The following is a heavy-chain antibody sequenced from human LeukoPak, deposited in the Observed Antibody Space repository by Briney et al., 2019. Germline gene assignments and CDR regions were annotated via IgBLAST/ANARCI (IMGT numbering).Heavy chain of an antibody. CDR3: ARLQKGSYYSWFDP. J-gene: IGHJ5*02. V-gene: IGHV1-69*13. Sequence: SVKVSCKASAYTFTSYGISWVRQAPGQGLEWMGGIIPIFGTANYAQKFQGRVTITADESTSTAYMELSSLRSEDTAVYYCARLQKGSYYSWFDPWGQGTLVTVSS. CDR1: AYTFTSYG. D-gene: IGHD1-26*01. CDR2: IIPIFGTA.